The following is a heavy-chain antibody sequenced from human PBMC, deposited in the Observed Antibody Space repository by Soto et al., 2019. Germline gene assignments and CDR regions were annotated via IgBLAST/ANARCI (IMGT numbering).Heavy chain of an antibody. CDR3: ARSTNYYDSSGYPDY. CDR1: GFTFSSYA. V-gene: IGHV3-30-3*01. CDR2: ISYDGSNK. D-gene: IGHD3-22*01. Sequence: GGSLRLSCAASGFTFSSYAMHWVRQAPGKGLEWVAVISYDGSNKYYADSVKGRFTISRDNAKNSLYLQMNSLRAEDTAVYYCARSTNYYDSSGYPDYWGQGTLVTVSS. J-gene: IGHJ4*02.